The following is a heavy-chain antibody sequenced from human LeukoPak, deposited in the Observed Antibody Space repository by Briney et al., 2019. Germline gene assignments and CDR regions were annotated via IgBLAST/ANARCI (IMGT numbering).Heavy chain of an antibody. CDR2: INSDGSST. V-gene: IGHV3-74*01. CDR3: ARAVGSSGYYLVH. D-gene: IGHD3-22*01. CDR1: GFTFSSYW. J-gene: IGHJ4*02. Sequence: GGSLRLSCAASGFTFSSYWMHWVRQAPGKGLGGFSRINSDGSSTSYADAVKGRFTISRDNAKNTLYLQMNSLRAEDTAVYCCARAVGSSGYYLVHWGQGTLVTVSS.